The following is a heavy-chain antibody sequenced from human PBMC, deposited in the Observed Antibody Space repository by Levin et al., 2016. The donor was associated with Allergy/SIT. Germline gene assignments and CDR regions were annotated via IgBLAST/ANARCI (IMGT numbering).Heavy chain of an antibody. D-gene: IGHD1-26*01. J-gene: IGHJ2*01. CDR3: ARRASYSRGMNWYFDL. CDR1: GYTFTSYA. Sequence: ASVKVSCKASGYTFTSYAMHWVRQAPGQRLEWMGWINAGNGNTKYSQKFQGRVTITRDTSASTAYMELSSLRSEDTAVYYCARRASYSRGMNWYFDLWGRGTLVTVSS. V-gene: IGHV1-3*01. CDR2: INAGNGNT.